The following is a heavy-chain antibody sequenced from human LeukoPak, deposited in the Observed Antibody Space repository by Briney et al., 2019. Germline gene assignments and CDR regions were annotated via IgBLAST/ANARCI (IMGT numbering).Heavy chain of an antibody. D-gene: IGHD3-10*01. CDR2: INHSGST. Sequence: PSETLSLTCAVYGGFFSGYYWSWIRQPPGKGLEWIGEINHSGSTNYNPSLKSRVTISGDTSKNQFSLRLSSVTAADTAVYYCARERFHGSGAPKSDYWGQGTLVTVSS. CDR1: GGFFSGYY. J-gene: IGHJ4*02. CDR3: ARERFHGSGAPKSDY. V-gene: IGHV4-34*01.